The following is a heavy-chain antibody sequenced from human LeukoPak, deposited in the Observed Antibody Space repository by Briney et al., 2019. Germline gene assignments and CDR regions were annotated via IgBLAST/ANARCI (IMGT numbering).Heavy chain of an antibody. J-gene: IGHJ4*02. D-gene: IGHD6-13*01. Sequence: ASVKVSCTASGYTFTGYYMHWVRQAPGQGLEWMGWINPNSGGTNYAQKFQGWVTMTRDTSISTAYMELSRLRSDDTAVYYCARGSSSSWPYPAAYDYWGQGTLVTVSS. V-gene: IGHV1-2*04. CDR1: GYTFTGYY. CDR3: ARGSSSSWPYPAAYDY. CDR2: INPNSGGT.